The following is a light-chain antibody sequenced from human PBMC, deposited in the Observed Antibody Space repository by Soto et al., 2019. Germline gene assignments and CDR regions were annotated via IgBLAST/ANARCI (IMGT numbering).Light chain of an antibody. Sequence: QSVLTQPASVSASPGQSIAISCTGSSNDVGHYNLVSWFQHHPGQAPKLIIYEVTERPSGVSSRFSGSKSGNTASLTISGLQAEDEGDYYCSSYAGSSTFVFGTGTKVTVL. CDR3: SSYAGSSTFV. V-gene: IGLV2-23*02. CDR1: SNDVGHYNL. J-gene: IGLJ1*01. CDR2: EVT.